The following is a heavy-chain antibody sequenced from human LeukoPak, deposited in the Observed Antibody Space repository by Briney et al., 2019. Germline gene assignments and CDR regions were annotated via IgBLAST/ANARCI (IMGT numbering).Heavy chain of an antibody. D-gene: IGHD1-1*01. J-gene: IGHJ4*02. CDR1: GFTFSSNG. Sequence: GGSLRLSCAASGFTFSSNGMSWVRQAPGQGLEWVSAISGSGGSTYYADSVKGRFTISRDNSKTTLYLQMISLRAEDTAVYYCAKATAEAFDYWGQGTLVTVSS. V-gene: IGHV3-23*01. CDR3: AKATAEAFDY. CDR2: ISGSGGST.